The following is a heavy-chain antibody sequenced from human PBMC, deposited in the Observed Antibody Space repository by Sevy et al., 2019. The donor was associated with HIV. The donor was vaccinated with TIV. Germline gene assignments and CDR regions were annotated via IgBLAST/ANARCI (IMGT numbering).Heavy chain of an antibody. J-gene: IGHJ4*02. V-gene: IGHV3-21*01. CDR2: ISSSSSYI. D-gene: IGHD5-18*01. CDR1: GFTFSSCN. CDR3: ARGYSYGQRYFDY. Sequence: GGSLRLSCAASGFTFSSCNMNWVRQAPGKGLEWVSSISSSSSYIYYADSVKGRFTISRDNAKNSLYLQMNSLRAEDMAVYYCARGYSYGQRYFDYWGQGTMVTVSS.